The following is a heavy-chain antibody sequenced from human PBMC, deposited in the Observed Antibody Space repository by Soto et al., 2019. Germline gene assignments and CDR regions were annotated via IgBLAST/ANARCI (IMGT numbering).Heavy chain of an antibody. V-gene: IGHV4-61*08. CDR3: ARGMDNNKVGW. J-gene: IGHJ4*02. D-gene: IGHD1-1*01. Sequence: SETLSLTCTVSGDSVSRADSYWSWVRQPPGKGLEWIGYICCSGSTEYNPSLRGRVIISVDRSKNQLSLKLSTVTTADTAVYFCARGMDNNKVGWWGQGTLVTVSS. CDR1: GDSVSRADSY. CDR2: ICCSGST.